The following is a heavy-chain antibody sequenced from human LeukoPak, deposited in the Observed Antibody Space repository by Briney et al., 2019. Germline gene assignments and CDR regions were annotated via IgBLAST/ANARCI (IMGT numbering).Heavy chain of an antibody. CDR1: GFTFSSYA. CDR2: ISGSGGST. Sequence: GGSLRLSCAASGFTFSSYAMSWVRQAPGKGLEWVSAISGSGGSTYYAGSVKGRFTISRDNSKNTLYLQMNSLRAEDTAVYYCAKDKEVGYYDSSGYQDYWGQGTLVTVSS. CDR3: AKDKEVGYYDSSGYQDY. V-gene: IGHV3-23*01. J-gene: IGHJ4*02. D-gene: IGHD3-22*01.